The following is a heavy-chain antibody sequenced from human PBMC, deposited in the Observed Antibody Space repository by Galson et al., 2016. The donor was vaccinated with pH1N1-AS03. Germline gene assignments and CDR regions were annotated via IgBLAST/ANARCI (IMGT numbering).Heavy chain of an antibody. J-gene: IGHJ3*02. D-gene: IGHD3-22*01. CDR2: TSPDASQT. CDR3: GRHTFSYDTTDASLLDGFDI. Sequence: QSGAEVKKPGESLKISCMGSGTSFSHYWIGWVRQMPGKGLEWMGATSPDASQTKYSPSFEGQVTISVDKSITTAFLQWNSLKASDTALYYCGRHTFSYDTTDASLLDGFDIWGQGTMVTVFS. V-gene: IGHV5-51*01. CDR1: GTSFSHYW.